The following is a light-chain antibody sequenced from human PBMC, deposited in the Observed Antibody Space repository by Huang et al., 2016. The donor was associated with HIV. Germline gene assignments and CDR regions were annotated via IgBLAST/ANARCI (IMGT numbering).Light chain of an antibody. CDR2: GAS. CDR3: QQYNNWPRT. J-gene: IGKJ2*02. CDR1: QSVSSN. Sequence: EIVMTQSPATLSVSPGERATLSCRASQSVSSNLAWYQQKPGQAPRFLSYGASTRATVIPARFSGSGSGTEFTLTISSLQSEDFAVYYCQQYNNWPRTFGQGTKLEIK. V-gene: IGKV3-15*01.